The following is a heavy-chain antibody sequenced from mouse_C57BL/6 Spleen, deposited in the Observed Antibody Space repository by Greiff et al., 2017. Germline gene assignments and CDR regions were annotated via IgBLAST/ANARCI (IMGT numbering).Heavy chain of an antibody. CDR3: ARGRGSYWCFDY. CDR1: GFTFSSYA. V-gene: IGHV5-4*03. J-gene: IGHJ2*01. Sequence: EVMLVESGGGLVKPGGSLKLSCAASGFTFSSYAMSWVRQTPEKRLEWVATISDGGSYTYYPDNVKGRFTISRDNAKNNLYLQMSHLKSEDTAMYYCARGRGSYWCFDYWGQGTTLTVSS. D-gene: IGHD2-10*01. CDR2: ISDGGSYT.